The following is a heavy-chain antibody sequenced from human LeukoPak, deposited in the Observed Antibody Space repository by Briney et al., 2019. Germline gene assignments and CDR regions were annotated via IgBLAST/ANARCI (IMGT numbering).Heavy chain of an antibody. D-gene: IGHD5-12*01. J-gene: IGHJ6*03. CDR2: ISSSGSTI. CDR3: ARVATNYYYMDV. Sequence: GGSLRLSCAASGFTFSSYEMNWVRQAPGKGLEWVSYISSSGSTIYYADSVKGRFTISRDNAKNSLYLQMNSLRAEDTAVYYCARVATNYYYMDVWGKGTTVTISS. CDR1: GFTFSSYE. V-gene: IGHV3-48*03.